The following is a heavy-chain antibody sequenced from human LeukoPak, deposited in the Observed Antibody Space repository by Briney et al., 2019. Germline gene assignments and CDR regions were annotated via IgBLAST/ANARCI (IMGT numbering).Heavy chain of an antibody. Sequence: GASVKVSCKASGYTFTGYYMHWVRQAPGQGLEWMGWINPNSGDTNYAQKFQGRVTMTRDTSITTAYMELNRLRSDDTAVYYCATGRAYGDYFDAFDIWGQGTMVTVSS. CDR1: GYTFTGYY. D-gene: IGHD4-17*01. V-gene: IGHV1-2*02. CDR2: INPNSGDT. CDR3: ATGRAYGDYFDAFDI. J-gene: IGHJ3*02.